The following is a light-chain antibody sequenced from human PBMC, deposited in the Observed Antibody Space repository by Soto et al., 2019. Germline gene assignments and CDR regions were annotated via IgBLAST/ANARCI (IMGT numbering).Light chain of an antibody. CDR3: QQYNSYSPT. V-gene: IGKV1-5*03. J-gene: IGKJ1*01. CDR2: KAS. Sequence: DIQMTQSPSSLSASVGDTVTITCRASQSISSYLNWYQQKPGKAPKLLIYKASTITSGIPSRFSGSGSGTEFTLTISSLQPDDFATYYCQQYNSYSPTFGQGTKVDIK. CDR1: QSISSY.